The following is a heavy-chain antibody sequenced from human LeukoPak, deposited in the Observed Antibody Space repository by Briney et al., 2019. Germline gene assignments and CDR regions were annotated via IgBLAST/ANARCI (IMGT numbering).Heavy chain of an antibody. V-gene: IGHV4-59*08. D-gene: IGHD2-15*01. CDR1: GGSISSYY. CDR3: ARQIPAVYYFDY. CDR2: IYYSGST. Sequence: SETLSLTCTVSGGSISSYYWSWIRQPPGKGLEWIGYIYYSGSTNYNPYLKSRVTISVDTSKNQFSLKLSSVTAADTAVYYCARQIPAVYYFDYWGQGTLVTVSS. J-gene: IGHJ4*02.